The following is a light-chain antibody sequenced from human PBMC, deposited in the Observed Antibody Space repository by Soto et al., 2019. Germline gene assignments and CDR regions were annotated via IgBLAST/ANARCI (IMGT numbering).Light chain of an antibody. Sequence: QSVLTQPASVSGSHVQSITISCTGTSSDVGSYNLVSWYQQHPGKAPKLMIYEVSKRPSGVSNRFSGSKSGNTASLTISGLQAEDEADYYCCSYAGSSTYVFGTGTKVTVL. CDR2: EVS. CDR3: CSYAGSSTYV. V-gene: IGLV2-23*02. J-gene: IGLJ1*01. CDR1: SSDVGSYNL.